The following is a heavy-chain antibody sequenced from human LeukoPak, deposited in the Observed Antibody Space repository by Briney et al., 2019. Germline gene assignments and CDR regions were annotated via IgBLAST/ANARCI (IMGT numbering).Heavy chain of an antibody. D-gene: IGHD2-21*02. V-gene: IGHV3-21*01. CDR3: ASNCGGDCYDAFDI. CDR1: GFTFSSYS. J-gene: IGHJ3*02. Sequence: GGSLRLSCAASGFTFSSYSMNWVRQAPGKGLEWVSSISSSSSYIYYADSVKGRFTISRDNAKNSLYLQMNSLRAEDTAVYYCASNCGGDCYDAFDIWGQGTIVTVSS. CDR2: ISSSSSYI.